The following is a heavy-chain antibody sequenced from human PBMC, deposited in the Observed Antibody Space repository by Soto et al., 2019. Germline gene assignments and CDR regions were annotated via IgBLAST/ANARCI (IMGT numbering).Heavy chain of an antibody. V-gene: IGHV3-23*01. J-gene: IGHJ3*02. CDR2: VTADGGT. CDR1: GFTVSSHA. D-gene: IGHD2-15*01. CDR3: APHVSCSGGSCQYDAFAI. Sequence: EVQVLESGGGLVQPGGSLRLSCEGSGFTVSSHAMTWIRQAPGKGPEWVSTVTADGGTYYADSVKGRFAMSRDTSVNTLYLQMNSLGAEDTAAYYCAPHVSCSGGSCQYDAFAIRGQGTMVTVSS.